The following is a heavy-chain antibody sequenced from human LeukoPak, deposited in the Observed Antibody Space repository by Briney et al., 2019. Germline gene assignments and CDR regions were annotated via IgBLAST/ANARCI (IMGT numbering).Heavy chain of an antibody. J-gene: IGHJ4*02. V-gene: IGHV1-69*13. CDR3: AKGGGLRIQFDY. CDR1: GGTFSSYA. Sequence: ASVKVSCKASGGTFSSYAISWVRQAPGQGLEWMGGIIPIFGTANYAQKFQGRVTITADESTSTAYMGLSSLRSEDTAVYYCAKGGGLRIQFDYWGQGTLVTVSS. D-gene: IGHD4-17*01. CDR2: IIPIFGTA.